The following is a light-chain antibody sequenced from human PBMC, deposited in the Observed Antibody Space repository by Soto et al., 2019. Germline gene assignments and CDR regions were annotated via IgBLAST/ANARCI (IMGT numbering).Light chain of an antibody. J-gene: IGKJ4*01. CDR1: QSVSSSY. CDR3: QQYGSSPLT. CDR2: GAS. Sequence: DIVLTQSPGTVSLPPGERATLSCRASQSVSSSYLAWYQQKPGQAPRLLIYGASSRATGIPDRFSGSGSGTDFALTISRLEPEDFAVYYCQQYGSSPLTFGGGTKVDIK. V-gene: IGKV3-20*01.